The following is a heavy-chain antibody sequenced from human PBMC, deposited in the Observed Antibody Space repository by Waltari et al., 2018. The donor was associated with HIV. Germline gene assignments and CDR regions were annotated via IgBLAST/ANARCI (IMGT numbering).Heavy chain of an antibody. CDR2: TRNKANSYTT. CDR3: ARTYHYDSSGPDAFDI. CDR1: GVTFTDPS. J-gene: IGHJ3*02. D-gene: IGHD3-22*01. Sequence: EVQLVESGGGLVQPGGSLRLSCAASGVTFTDPSMDWLRQAPGKGLEWVGRTRNKANSYTTEYAASVKGRFTISRDDSKNSLYLQMNSLKTEDTAVYYCARTYHYDSSGPDAFDIWGQGTMVTVSS. V-gene: IGHV3-72*01.